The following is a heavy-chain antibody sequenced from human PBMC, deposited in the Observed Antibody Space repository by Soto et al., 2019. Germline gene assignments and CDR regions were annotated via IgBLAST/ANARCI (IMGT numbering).Heavy chain of an antibody. V-gene: IGHV3-30*18. CDR1: GFTFSSYG. CDR3: AKLISSSWSDAFDI. J-gene: IGHJ3*02. CDR2: ISYDGSNK. Sequence: QVQLVESGGGVVQPGRSLRLSCAASGFTFSSYGMHWVRQAPGKGLEWVAVISYDGSNKYYADSVKGRFTISRDNSKNTLYLQMNSLRAEDTAVYYCAKLISSSWSDAFDIWGQGTMVTVSS. D-gene: IGHD6-13*01.